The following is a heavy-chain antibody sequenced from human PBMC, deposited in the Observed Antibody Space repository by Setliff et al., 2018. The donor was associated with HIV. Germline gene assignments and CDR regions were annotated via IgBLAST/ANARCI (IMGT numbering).Heavy chain of an antibody. CDR1: GFTFSTYW. D-gene: IGHD6-13*01. Sequence: SLKISCVASGFTFSTYWMSWVRQAPGKGLEWVANIKEDGSARYYVDSVKGRFTVSRDNAKNSLFLQMNSLSVEDTAVYYCARKAAALDYWGRGTLVTVSS. V-gene: IGHV3-7*01. CDR3: ARKAAALDY. CDR2: IKEDGSAR. J-gene: IGHJ4*01.